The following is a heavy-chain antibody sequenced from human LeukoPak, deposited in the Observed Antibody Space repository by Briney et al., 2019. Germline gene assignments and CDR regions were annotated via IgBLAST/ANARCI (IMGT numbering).Heavy chain of an antibody. J-gene: IGHJ4*02. CDR2: ISGSGGST. CDR3: AKAPTQYSGSYYFDY. Sequence: GGSLRLSCAASGFTFSSYAMSWVRQAPGKGLEWVSAISGSGGSTYYADSVKGRFTISRDNSKNTLYLQMNSLRAEDTAVYYCAKAPTQYSGSYYFDYWGQGTLVTVSS. CDR1: GFTFSSYA. D-gene: IGHD1-26*01. V-gene: IGHV3-23*01.